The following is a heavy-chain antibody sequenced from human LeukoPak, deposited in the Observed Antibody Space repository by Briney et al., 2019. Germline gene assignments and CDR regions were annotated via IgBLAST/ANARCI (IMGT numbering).Heavy chain of an antibody. Sequence: PGGSLRLSCAASGFTFSSYAMKWVRQAPRKGLEYVSGISNDGGITHHANAVKGRFTVSRDNSKNTLYLQMGNLRAEDMAVYYCATEGFDIWGQGTMVTVSS. CDR2: ISNDGGIT. CDR3: ATEGFDI. CDR1: GFTFSSYA. V-gene: IGHV3-64*01. J-gene: IGHJ3*02.